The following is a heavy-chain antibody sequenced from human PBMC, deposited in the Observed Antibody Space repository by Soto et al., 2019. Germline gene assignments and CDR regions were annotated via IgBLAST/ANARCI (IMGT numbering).Heavy chain of an antibody. V-gene: IGHV1-2*02. J-gene: IGHJ5*02. Sequence: ASVKVSCKASGFSFTGYYIHWLRQAPGQGLEWMGWINAHSGGTEYAQKFQGRVTLTRDTSIATAYLTLTSLTSDDTALYYCAKDLTRQLAYWLDPWGQGTQVTAPQ. CDR2: INAHSGGT. CDR3: AKDLTRQLAYWLDP. D-gene: IGHD6-6*01. CDR1: GFSFTGYY.